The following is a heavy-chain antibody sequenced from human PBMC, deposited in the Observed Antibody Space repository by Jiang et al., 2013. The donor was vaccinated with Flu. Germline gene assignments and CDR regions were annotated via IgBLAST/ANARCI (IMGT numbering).Heavy chain of an antibody. CDR1: NSYT. V-gene: IGHV1-69*02. D-gene: IGHD2-15*01. CDR3: ASRPGVVVAAILGRGGMDV. J-gene: IGHJ6*02. Sequence: NSYTISWVRQAPGQGLEWMGRIIPILGIANYAQKFQGRVTITADKSTSTAYMELSSLRSEDTAVYYCASRPGVVVAAILGRGGMDVWGQGTTVTVSS. CDR2: IIPILGIA.